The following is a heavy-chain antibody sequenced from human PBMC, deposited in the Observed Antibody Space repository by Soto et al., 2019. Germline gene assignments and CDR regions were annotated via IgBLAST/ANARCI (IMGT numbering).Heavy chain of an antibody. CDR2: IIPILGIA. D-gene: IGHD2-15*01. J-gene: IGHJ6*02. CDR1: GGTFSSYT. V-gene: IGHV1-69*02. CDR3: ARGKYCIGGSCSYYYGMDV. Sequence: ASVKVSCKASGGTFSSYTISWVRQAPGQGLEWMGRIIPILGIANYAQKFQGRVTITADKSTSTAYMELSSLRSEDTAVYYCARGKYCIGGSCSYYYGMDVWGQGTTVTVSS.